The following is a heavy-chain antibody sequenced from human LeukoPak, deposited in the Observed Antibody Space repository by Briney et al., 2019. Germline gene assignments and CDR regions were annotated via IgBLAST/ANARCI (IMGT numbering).Heavy chain of an antibody. V-gene: IGHV3-11*04. J-gene: IGHJ4*02. CDR2: IGSSGSAI. Sequence: GGSLRLSCAASGFTFSDYYMYWIRQAPGKGLEWVSYIGSSGSAIYYADSVKGRFTISRDNAKNSLYLQMNSLRAEDTAVYFCARSGYSSTWYLQNFELDYWGQGTLVTVSS. CDR1: GFTFSDYY. D-gene: IGHD2-2*01. CDR3: ARSGYSSTWYLQNFELDY.